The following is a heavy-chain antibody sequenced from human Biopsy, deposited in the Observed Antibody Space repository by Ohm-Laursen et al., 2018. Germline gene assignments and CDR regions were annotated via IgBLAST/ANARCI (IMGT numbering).Heavy chain of an antibody. V-gene: IGHV4-59*11. D-gene: IGHD4-23*01. CDR3: ARGTNEYGGLYFPH. CDR2: ISHTGYT. J-gene: IGHJ1*01. CDR1: GGSFTGHY. Sequence: GTLSLTCAVSGGSFTGHYWTWIRQPPGKGLEWIGHISHTGYTRYNSSLKSRVTISLDTSRKHFSLRLTSLAAADTAVYYCARGTNEYGGLYFPHWGQGTLVTVSS.